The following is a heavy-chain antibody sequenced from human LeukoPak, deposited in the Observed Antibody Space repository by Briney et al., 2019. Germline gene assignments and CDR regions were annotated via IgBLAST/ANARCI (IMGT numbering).Heavy chain of an antibody. J-gene: IGHJ6*02. CDR1: GFTFSSYA. Sequence: PGGSLRLSCAASGFTFSSYAMHWVRRAPGKGLEWVAVISYDGSNKYYADSVKGRFTISRDNSKNTLYLQMNSLRAEDTAVYYCASDTAMVMVHGMDVWGQGTTVTVSS. CDR2: ISYDGSNK. D-gene: IGHD5-18*01. CDR3: ASDTAMVMVHGMDV. V-gene: IGHV3-30*04.